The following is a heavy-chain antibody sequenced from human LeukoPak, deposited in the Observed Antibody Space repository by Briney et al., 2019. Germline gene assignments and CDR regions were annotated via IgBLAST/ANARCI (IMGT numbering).Heavy chain of an antibody. J-gene: IGHJ5*02. Sequence: SETLSLTCAVSGYSITSGFSWGWIRQPPGKGLEWIGTISHSGTTVYKSTLESRLTISMDTSKNLFSLRLTSVTAADTAVYYCAREGAVPGIDPWGQGTLVTVSS. V-gene: IGHV4-38-2*02. D-gene: IGHD3-16*01. CDR3: AREGAVPGIDP. CDR1: GYSITSGFS. CDR2: ISHSGTT.